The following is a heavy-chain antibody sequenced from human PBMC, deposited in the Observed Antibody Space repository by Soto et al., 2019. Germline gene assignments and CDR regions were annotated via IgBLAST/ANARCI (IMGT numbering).Heavy chain of an antibody. Sequence: PSETLSLTCTVSGGSISSYYWSWIRQPPGKGLEWTGYIYYSGSTNYNPSLKSRVTISVDTSKNQFSLKLSSVTAADTAVYYCAREERAAAGFRWGQGTLVTVSS. V-gene: IGHV4-59*01. CDR2: IYYSGST. J-gene: IGHJ4*02. D-gene: IGHD6-13*01. CDR1: GGSISSYY. CDR3: AREERAAAGFR.